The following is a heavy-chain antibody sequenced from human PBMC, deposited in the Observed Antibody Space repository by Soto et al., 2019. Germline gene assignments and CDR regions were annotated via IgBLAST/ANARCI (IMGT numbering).Heavy chain of an antibody. CDR2: ISGSGGST. Sequence: GGSLRLSCAASGFTFSSYAMSLFRQAPWKGLEWVSAISGSGGSTYYADSVKGRFTISRDNSKNTLYLQMNSLRAEDTAVYYCANGPREPRWYPNYFDYWGQGTLVTVSS. V-gene: IGHV3-23*01. CDR3: ANGPREPRWYPNYFDY. J-gene: IGHJ4*02. CDR1: GFTFSSYA. D-gene: IGHD2-15*01.